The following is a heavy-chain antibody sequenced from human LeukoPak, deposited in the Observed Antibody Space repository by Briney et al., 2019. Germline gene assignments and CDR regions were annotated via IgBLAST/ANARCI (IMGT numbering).Heavy chain of an antibody. V-gene: IGHV1-18*01. J-gene: IGHJ4*02. CDR1: GYTFTSYA. Sequence: ASVTVSCKASGYTFTSYAINWVRQALGQGLEWVGWISPYNGNTNYAQNLQGRVTMTTDTSTNTAYMELRSLRSDDTAVYFCATDATAYSSAWNYFDYWGQGTLVTVSS. D-gene: IGHD6-19*01. CDR2: ISPYNGNT. CDR3: ATDATAYSSAWNYFDY.